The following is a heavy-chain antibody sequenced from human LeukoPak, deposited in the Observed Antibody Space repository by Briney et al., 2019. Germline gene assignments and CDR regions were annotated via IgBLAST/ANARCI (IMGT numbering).Heavy chain of an antibody. Sequence: GGSLILSCAASGFTFSSYSMNWVRQAPGKGLEWVSYISISSGTIHYADSVKGRFTISRDNAKNSHYLQMNSLRDEDTAVYYCARDFDWAFDIWGQGTMVAVSS. CDR1: GFTFSSYS. CDR3: ARDFDWAFDI. CDR2: ISISSGTI. D-gene: IGHD3-9*01. J-gene: IGHJ3*02. V-gene: IGHV3-48*02.